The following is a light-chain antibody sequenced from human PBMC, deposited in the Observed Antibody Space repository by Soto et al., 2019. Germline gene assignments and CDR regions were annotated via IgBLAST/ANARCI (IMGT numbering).Light chain of an antibody. V-gene: IGKV1D-12*01. CDR2: AAS. J-gene: IGKJ5*01. CDR3: QQANSFPRT. Sequence: DIQMTQSPSSVSASVGDRVTITCRASQGISNWLAWYQQKPGEAPKLLIYAASSLQGGVPTRFSGSGSGTDFTLTISSLQPEDFATDYCQQANSFPRTFGQGTRLEIK. CDR1: QGISNW.